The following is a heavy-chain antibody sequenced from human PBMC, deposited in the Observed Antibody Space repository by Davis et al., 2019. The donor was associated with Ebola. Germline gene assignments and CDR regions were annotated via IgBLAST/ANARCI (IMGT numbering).Heavy chain of an antibody. J-gene: IGHJ4*02. D-gene: IGHD2-15*01. CDR2: IWYDGSNK. CDR3: ARVLVAATPGDY. V-gene: IGHV3-33*01. Sequence: PGGSLRLSCAASGFTFSSYGMHWVRQAPGKGLEWVAVIWYDGSNKYYADSVKGRFTISRDNSKNTLYLQMNSLRAEDTAVYYCARVLVAATPGDYWGQGTLVTVSS. CDR1: GFTFSSYG.